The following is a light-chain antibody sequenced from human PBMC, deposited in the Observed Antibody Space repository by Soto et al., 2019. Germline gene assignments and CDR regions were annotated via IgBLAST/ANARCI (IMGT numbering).Light chain of an antibody. V-gene: IGKV3-20*01. CDR2: GAS. J-gene: IGKJ1*01. CDR3: QQYGSSPPWT. Sequence: EIVLTQSPGTLSLSPGERATLSCRASQSVSSAYFAWYQQKPGQAPRLLIYGASTRATGIPDRFSGSGSGTDFTLTINRLEPEDFAVYYCQQYGSSPPWTFGQGTRVEIK. CDR1: QSVSSAY.